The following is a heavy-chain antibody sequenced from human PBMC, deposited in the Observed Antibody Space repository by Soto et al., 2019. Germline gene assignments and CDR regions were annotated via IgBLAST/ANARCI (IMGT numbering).Heavy chain of an antibody. Sequence: PGESLRLSCAASGFTFSDYYMSWIRQAPGKGLEWVSYISSSGSNIYYADSVKGRFTISRDNAKNSLYLQMNSLRAEDTAVYYYARRYSSAFDIWGQGTMVTVSS. CDR1: GFTFSDYY. D-gene: IGHD6-13*01. CDR3: ARRYSSAFDI. J-gene: IGHJ3*02. CDR2: ISSSGSNI. V-gene: IGHV3-11*01.